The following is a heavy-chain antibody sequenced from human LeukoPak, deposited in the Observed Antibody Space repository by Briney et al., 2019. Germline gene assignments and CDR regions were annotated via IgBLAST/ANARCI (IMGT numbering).Heavy chain of an antibody. J-gene: IGHJ4*02. CDR1: GYTFTGYY. Sequence: ASVKVSCKASGYTFTGYYMHWVRQAPGQGLEWMGWINPNSGGTNYARKFQGRVTMTRDTSISTAYMELSRLRSDDTAVYYCARGVKDIVVVPAIDYWGQGTLVTVSS. CDR2: INPNSGGT. CDR3: ARGVKDIVVVPAIDY. D-gene: IGHD2-2*01. V-gene: IGHV1-2*02.